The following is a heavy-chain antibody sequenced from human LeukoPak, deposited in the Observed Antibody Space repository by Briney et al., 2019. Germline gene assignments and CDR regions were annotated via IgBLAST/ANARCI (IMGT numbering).Heavy chain of an antibody. Sequence: SETLSLTCSVSGGSISIRAYFWAWIRQPPGKGLEWIGTMSYSGNTHYKPSLKSRVTISVDASKNQFSLKLSSVTAADTAVYYCARVEKVAGTPRYFDYWGQGTLVTVSS. D-gene: IGHD6-19*01. J-gene: IGHJ4*02. CDR1: GGSISIRAYF. V-gene: IGHV4-39*01. CDR2: MSYSGNT. CDR3: ARVEKVAGTPRYFDY.